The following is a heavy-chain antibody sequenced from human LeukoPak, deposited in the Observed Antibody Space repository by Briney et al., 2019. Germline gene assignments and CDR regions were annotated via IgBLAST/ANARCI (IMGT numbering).Heavy chain of an antibody. Sequence: GMSLRLSCAASGFTFSSYTIHWVRQAPGKGLEWVALISHDGRNENYADSVKGRFAISRDNSKKTLYLEVNSLRPEDTAVYYCARGSHQDYFGSMTYIFDYWDQGILVTVSS. D-gene: IGHD3-10*01. CDR3: ARGSHQDYFGSMTYIFDY. J-gene: IGHJ4*02. CDR2: ISHDGRNE. CDR1: GFTFSSYT. V-gene: IGHV3-30*09.